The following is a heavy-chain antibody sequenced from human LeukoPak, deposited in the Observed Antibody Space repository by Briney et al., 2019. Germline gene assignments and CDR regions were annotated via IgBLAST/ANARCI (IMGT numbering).Heavy chain of an antibody. J-gene: IGHJ3*02. CDR1: GFTFSRYE. D-gene: IGHD4-23*01. CDR2: ISSGGSTM. V-gene: IGHV3-48*03. CDR3: AIAWTRGNSDAFDI. Sequence: GGSLRLSCAASGFTFSRYEMNWVRQAPGKGLEWVSYISSGGSTMYYPDSVKGRFTISRDNAKSSLYLQMNSLRAEDTAVYFCAIAWTRGNSDAFDIWGQGTLVTVSS.